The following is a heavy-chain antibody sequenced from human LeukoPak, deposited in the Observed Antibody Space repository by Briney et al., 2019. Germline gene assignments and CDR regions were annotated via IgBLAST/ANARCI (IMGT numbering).Heavy chain of an antibody. Sequence: ASVKVSCKASGYTFTGYYMHWVRQAPGQGLEWMGIINPSGGSTSYAQTFQGRVTMTRDTSTSTVYMELSSLRSEDTAVYYCARNVVVPAASYYYYYYMDVWGKGTTVTVSS. CDR2: INPSGGST. V-gene: IGHV1-46*01. CDR1: GYTFTGYY. D-gene: IGHD2-2*01. J-gene: IGHJ6*03. CDR3: ARNVVVPAASYYYYYYMDV.